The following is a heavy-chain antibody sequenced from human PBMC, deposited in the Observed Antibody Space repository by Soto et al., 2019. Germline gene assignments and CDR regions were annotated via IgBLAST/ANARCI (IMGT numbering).Heavy chain of an antibody. D-gene: IGHD6-13*01. J-gene: IGHJ4*02. V-gene: IGHV4-59*01. CDR1: GGSISSYY. CDR2: ISNGGST. Sequence: PSETLSLTCTVSGGSISSYYWTWIRQTPGKGLEWIGNISNGGSTNYNPSLKSRVTISVDTSKNQFSLKLSSVTAADTAVYYCARLLSSSIGYWGQGILVTVSS. CDR3: ARLLSSSIGY.